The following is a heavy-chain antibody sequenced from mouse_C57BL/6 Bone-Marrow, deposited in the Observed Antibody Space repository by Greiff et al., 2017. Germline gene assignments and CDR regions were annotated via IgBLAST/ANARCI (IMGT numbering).Heavy chain of an antibody. V-gene: IGHV3-6*01. CDR3: ARELYSNYPYFDY. CDR1: GYSITSGYY. J-gene: IGHJ2*01. Sequence: ESGPGLVKPSQSLSLTCSVTGYSITSGYYWNWIRQFPGNKLEWMGYISYDGSNNYNPSLKNRISITRDTSKNQFFLKLNSVTTEDTATYYCARELYSNYPYFDYWGQGTTLTVSS. D-gene: IGHD2-5*01. CDR2: ISYDGSN.